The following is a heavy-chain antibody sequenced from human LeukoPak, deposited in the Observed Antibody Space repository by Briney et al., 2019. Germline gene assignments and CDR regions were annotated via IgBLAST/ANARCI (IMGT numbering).Heavy chain of an antibody. J-gene: IGHJ5*02. V-gene: IGHV1-8*01. CDR2: MNPNSGNT. Sequence: ASVKVSCKASGYTFTSYDINWVRQATGQGLEWMGWMNPNSGNTGSAPNFQGRVTLTMNTSISTAYMELSSLRSEDTAVYYCARDRWLRGGWFDPWGQGTLVTVSS. CDR1: GYTFTSYD. CDR3: ARDRWLRGGWFDP. D-gene: IGHD5-12*01.